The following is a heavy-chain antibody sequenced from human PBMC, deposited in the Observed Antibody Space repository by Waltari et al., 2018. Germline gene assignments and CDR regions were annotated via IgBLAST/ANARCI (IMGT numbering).Heavy chain of an antibody. CDR1: GGSFRGYY. CDR2: INHSGST. V-gene: IGHV4-34*01. CDR3: ARYNSSSCFDY. J-gene: IGHJ4*02. Sequence: QVQLQQWGAGLLKPSETLSLTCAVYGGSFRGYYWSWIRQPPGKGLEWIGEINHSGSTNYNPSLKSRVTISVDTSKNQFSLKLSSVTAADTAVYYCARYNSSSCFDYWGQGTLVTVSS. D-gene: IGHD6-6*01.